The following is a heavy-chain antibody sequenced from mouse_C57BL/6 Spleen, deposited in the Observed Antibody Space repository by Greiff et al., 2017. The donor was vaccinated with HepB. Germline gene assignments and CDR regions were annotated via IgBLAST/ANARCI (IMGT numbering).Heavy chain of an antibody. CDR1: GYTFTSYW. Sequence: VQLQQSGAELVKPGASVKMSCKASGYTFTSYWITWVKQRPGQGLEWIGDIYPGSGSTNYNEKFKSKATLTVDTSSSTAYMQLSSLTSEDSAVYYCARRGVTTGGSMDYWGQGTSVTVSS. CDR2: IYPGSGST. D-gene: IGHD2-2*01. V-gene: IGHV1-55*01. CDR3: ARRGVTTGGSMDY. J-gene: IGHJ4*01.